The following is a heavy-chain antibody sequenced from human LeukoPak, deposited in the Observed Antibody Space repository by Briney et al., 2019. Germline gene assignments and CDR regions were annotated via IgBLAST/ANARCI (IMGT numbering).Heavy chain of an antibody. D-gene: IGHD4-23*01. CDR2: INDRGHT. CDR1: GGSFSGYH. V-gene: IGHV4-34*01. CDR3: AGDPTTVVTTPYYFDF. J-gene: IGHJ4*02. Sequence: TSETLSLTCAVHGGSFSGYHWNWIRQFPGKGLEWIGEINDRGHTKYNPSLESRVTISVDTSKKQFSLKLSSVAAADTAVYYCAGDPTTVVTTPYYFDFWGQGTLVTVPS.